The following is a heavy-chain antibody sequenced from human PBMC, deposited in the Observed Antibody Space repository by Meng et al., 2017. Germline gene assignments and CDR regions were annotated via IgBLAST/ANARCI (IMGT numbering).Heavy chain of an antibody. D-gene: IGHD3-9*01. Sequence: GDLVEAGGDLVKPGGSLRLSCAASGFYFSNAWMSWVRQAPGKGLEWVGRIKSNTDGGTTEYAAPVTGRFTISRDDSKSTLNLHLSGLRTDDTGVYYCTWDDKAVSDYWGQGTLVTVSS. CDR2: IKSNTDGGTT. J-gene: IGHJ4*02. V-gene: IGHV3-15*01. CDR1: GFYFSNAW. CDR3: TWDDKAVSDY.